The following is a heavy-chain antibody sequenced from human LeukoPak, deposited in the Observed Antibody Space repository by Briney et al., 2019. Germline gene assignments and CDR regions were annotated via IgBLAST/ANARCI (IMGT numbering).Heavy chain of an antibody. CDR3: ASEYCSGGSCYPHAFDI. D-gene: IGHD2-15*01. CDR2: IDWNGGST. J-gene: IGHJ3*02. Sequence: GGSLRLSCAASGFTFDDYGMSWVRQAPGKGLDWVSGIDWNGGSTGYADSVKGRFTISRDNAKNSLYLQMNSLRAEDTALYYCASEYCSGGSCYPHAFDIWGQGTMVTVSS. CDR1: GFTFDDYG. V-gene: IGHV3-20*04.